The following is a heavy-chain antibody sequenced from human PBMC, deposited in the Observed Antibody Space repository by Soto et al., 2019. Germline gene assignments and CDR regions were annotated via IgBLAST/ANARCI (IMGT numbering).Heavy chain of an antibody. V-gene: IGHV4-59*08. CDR1: GGSISSYY. Sequence: PSETLSLTCTVSGGSISSYYWSWIRQPPGKGLEWIGYIYYSGSTNYNPSLKSRVTISVDTSKNQFSLKLSSVTAADTAVYYCASQLSFYGSGSPFDYWGQGTLVTVSS. CDR3: ASQLSFYGSGSPFDY. D-gene: IGHD3-10*01. CDR2: IYYSGST. J-gene: IGHJ4*02.